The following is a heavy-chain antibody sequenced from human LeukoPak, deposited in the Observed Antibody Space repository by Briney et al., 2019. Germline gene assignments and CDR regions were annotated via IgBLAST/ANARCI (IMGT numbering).Heavy chain of an antibody. CDR1: GFTFSSYA. CDR3: AKSSWSVTPGYFDY. CDR2: ISGSGGST. Sequence: GGSLRLSCAASGFTFSSYAMSWVRQTPGKGLEWVSTISGSGGSTYYADSVKGRFTISRDNSKNTLYLQMNSLRAEDTAIYYCAKSSWSVTPGYFDYWGQGTLVTVSS. V-gene: IGHV3-23*01. J-gene: IGHJ4*02. D-gene: IGHD4-17*01.